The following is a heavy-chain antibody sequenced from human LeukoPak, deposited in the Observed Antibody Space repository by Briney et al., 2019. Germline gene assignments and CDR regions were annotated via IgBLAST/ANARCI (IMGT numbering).Heavy chain of an antibody. CDR2: IQYDGSNK. CDR1: GFTFSTYG. CDR3: SDLPTSGRDDY. D-gene: IGHD3-10*01. J-gene: IGHJ4*02. Sequence: GGSLRLSCAASGFTFSTYGMHWVRQAPGKGLEWVAFIQYDGSNKYYADSVKGRFTISRDNSKNTLYLQMNSLRAEDTAVYFCSDLPTSGRDDYWGQGTLVTVSS. V-gene: IGHV3-30*02.